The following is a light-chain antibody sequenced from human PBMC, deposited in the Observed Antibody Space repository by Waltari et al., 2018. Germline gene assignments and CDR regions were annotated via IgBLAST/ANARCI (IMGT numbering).Light chain of an antibody. CDR3: QTGGHGTWV. V-gene: IGLV4-69*01. CDR1: SGHSSNV. CDR2: VNSDGSH. J-gene: IGLJ3*02. Sequence: QLVLTQSPSASASLGASVNLTCTLSSGHSSNVVAGLHQRPEKGPRCLMKVNSDGSHSKGDEIPDRFAGSSSGAARYLTISILQSEDEADYYCQTGGHGTWVFGGGTKLTVL.